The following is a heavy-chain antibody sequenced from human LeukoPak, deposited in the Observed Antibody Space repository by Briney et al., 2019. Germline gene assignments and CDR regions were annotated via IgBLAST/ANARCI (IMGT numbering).Heavy chain of an antibody. CDR3: AKDDAWLRFGE. CDR1: GVTVSSNY. D-gene: IGHD3-10*01. CDR2: IYSGGST. V-gene: IGHV3-53*01. Sequence: GGSLRLSCAASGVTVSSNYMSWVRQAPGMGLEWVSEIYSGGSTYYADSVKGRFTISRDNSKNTLYLEVISLTAEDTAVYYCAKDDAWLRFGEWSQGTLVTVSS. J-gene: IGHJ4*02.